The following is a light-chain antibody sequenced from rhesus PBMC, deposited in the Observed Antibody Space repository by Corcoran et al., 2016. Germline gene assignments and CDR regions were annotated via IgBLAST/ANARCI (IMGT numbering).Light chain of an antibody. V-gene: IGKV1S14*01. CDR3: PQHNSYPPT. CDR2: FTS. Sequence: DIQMTQSPSSLSASVGDTVTITCRASQGISNYLAWYQQKPGKAPKPLIYFTSKLESGVPSRFSGSGSEIAFTLPLSSLRPEDFSTYYCPQHNSYPPTFGQGTKVEIK. J-gene: IGKJ1*01. CDR1: QGISNY.